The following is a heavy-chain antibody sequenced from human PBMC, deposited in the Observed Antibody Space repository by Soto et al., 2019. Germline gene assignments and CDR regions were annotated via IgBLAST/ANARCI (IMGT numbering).Heavy chain of an antibody. J-gene: IGHJ4*02. CDR3: ARSIKGSAYFDY. CDR2: INHSGST. CDR1: GGSFSDYY. V-gene: IGHV4-34*01. Sequence: SETLSHTCAVYGGSFSDYYWSWIRQPPGKGLEWIGEINHSGSTNYNPSLKSRVTISVDTSKNQFSLQLNSVTPEDTAVYYCARSIKGSAYFDYWGQGTLVTVSS.